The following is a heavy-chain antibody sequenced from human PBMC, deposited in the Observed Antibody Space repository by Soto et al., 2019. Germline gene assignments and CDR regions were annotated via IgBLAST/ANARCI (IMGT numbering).Heavy chain of an antibody. CDR2: ISSSSSYI. D-gene: IGHD3-3*01. CDR1: GFTFSSYS. J-gene: IGHJ5*02. V-gene: IGHV3-21*01. CDR3: ARGGDYDFWSGYQNWFDP. Sequence: VQLVESGGGLVKPGGSLRLSCAASGFTFSSYSMNWVRQAPGKGLEWVSSISSSSSYIYYADSVKGRFTISRDNAKNSLYLQMNILRAEDTAVYYCARGGDYDFWSGYQNWFDPWGQGTLVTVSS.